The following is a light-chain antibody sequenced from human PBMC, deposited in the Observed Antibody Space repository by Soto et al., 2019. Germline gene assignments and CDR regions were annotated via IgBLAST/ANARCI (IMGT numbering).Light chain of an antibody. V-gene: IGKV3D-15*01. CDR1: QNVATY. J-gene: IGKJ4*01. Sequence: VMTQSPANMSASPGERVTLSCRASQNVATYVAWYQQKRGQAPRLLIYASSTRATDIPATFSGSASGTQFSLTISSLQSEVSAVYCCQQYYVWGLSFGGGTKVEI. CDR3: QQYYVWGLS. CDR2: ASS.